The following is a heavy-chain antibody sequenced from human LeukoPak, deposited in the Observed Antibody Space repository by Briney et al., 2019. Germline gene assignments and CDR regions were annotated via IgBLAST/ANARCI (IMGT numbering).Heavy chain of an antibody. J-gene: IGHJ4*02. D-gene: IGHD3-10*01. Sequence: PGGSLRLSCAASGFTFSRYGMHWVRQAPGKGLEWVANIKQDGSEKYYVDSVKGRFTISRDNAKNSLYLQMNSLRAEDTAVYYCAREVRGVIISWGQGTLVTVSS. V-gene: IGHV3-7*03. CDR2: IKQDGSEK. CDR3: AREVRGVIIS. CDR1: GFTFSRYG.